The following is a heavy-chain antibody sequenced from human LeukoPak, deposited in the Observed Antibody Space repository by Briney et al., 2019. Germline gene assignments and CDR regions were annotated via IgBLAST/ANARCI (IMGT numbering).Heavy chain of an antibody. J-gene: IGHJ4*02. V-gene: IGHV4-34*01. CDR2: INHSGST. Sequence: SETLSLTCAVYGGSFSGYYWSWIRQPPGKGLEWIGEINHSGSTNYNPSLKSRVTISVDTSKNQFSLKLSSVTAADTAVYYCARGLGYGPRFGYWGQGTLVTVSS. CDR3: ARGLGYGPRFGY. D-gene: IGHD5-18*01. CDR1: GGSFSGYY.